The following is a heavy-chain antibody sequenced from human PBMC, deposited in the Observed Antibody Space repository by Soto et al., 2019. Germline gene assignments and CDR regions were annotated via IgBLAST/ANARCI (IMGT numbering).Heavy chain of an antibody. Sequence: PSETLSLTCTVSGGSISSGGYYWSWIRQHPGKGLEWIGYIYYSGSTYYNPSLKSRVTISVDTSKNQFSLKLSSVTAADTAVYYCARGLSVAGRIAAPVHNWFDPWGQGTPVTVPP. V-gene: IGHV4-31*03. CDR1: GGSISSGGYY. D-gene: IGHD6-13*01. CDR2: IYYSGST. J-gene: IGHJ5*02. CDR3: ARGLSVAGRIAAPVHNWFDP.